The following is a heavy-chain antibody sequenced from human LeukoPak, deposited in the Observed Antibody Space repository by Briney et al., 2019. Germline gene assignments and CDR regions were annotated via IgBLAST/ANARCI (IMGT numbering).Heavy chain of an antibody. V-gene: IGHV3-30*18. CDR2: ISYDGSNK. CDR1: GFTFSSYG. J-gene: IGHJ4*02. CDR3: AKDHTPTMIVSVIDY. D-gene: IGHD3-22*01. Sequence: PGGSLRLSCAASGFTFSSYGMHWVRQAPGKGLEWVVVISYDGSNKYYADSVKGRFTISRDNSKNTLYLQMNSLRAEDTAVYYCAKDHTPTMIVSVIDYWGQGTLVTVSS.